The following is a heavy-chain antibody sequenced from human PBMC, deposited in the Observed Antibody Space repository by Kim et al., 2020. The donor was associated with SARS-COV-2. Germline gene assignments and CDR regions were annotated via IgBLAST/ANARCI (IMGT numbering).Heavy chain of an antibody. J-gene: IGHJ6*02. CDR2: ISGSGGST. CDR3: AKAKFTIWRYYYGMDV. D-gene: IGHD3-3*01. Sequence: GGSLRLSCAASGFTFSSYAMSWVRQAPGKGLEWVSAISGSGGSTYYADSVKGRFTISRDNSKNTLYLQMNSLRAEDTAVYYCAKAKFTIWRYYYGMDVWGQGTTVTVSS. V-gene: IGHV3-23*01. CDR1: GFTFSSYA.